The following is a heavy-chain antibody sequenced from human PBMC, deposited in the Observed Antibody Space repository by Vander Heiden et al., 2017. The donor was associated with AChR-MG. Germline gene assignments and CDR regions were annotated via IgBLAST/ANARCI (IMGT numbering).Heavy chain of an antibody. CDR2: ISGSGGST. CDR3: ASGDFWSGYYYYYYMDV. J-gene: IGHJ6*03. CDR1: GFTFSSYA. Sequence: EVQLLESGGGWVQPGGSLRLCCAASGFTFSSYAMSWVRQAPGKGLVWVSAISGSGGSTYYADSVKGRFTISRYNSKNTLYLQMNSLRAEDTAVYYCASGDFWSGYYYYYYMDVWGKGTTVTVSS. D-gene: IGHD3-3*01. V-gene: IGHV3-23*01.